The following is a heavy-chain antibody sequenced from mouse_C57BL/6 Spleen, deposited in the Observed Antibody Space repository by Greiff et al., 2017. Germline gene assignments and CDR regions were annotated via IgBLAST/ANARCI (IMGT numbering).Heavy chain of an antibody. V-gene: IGHV1-72*01. D-gene: IGHD1-1*01. Sequence: QVQLQQSGAELVKPGASVKLSCKASGYTFTSYWMHWVKQRPGRGLEWIGRIDPNSGGTKYNEKFKSKATLTVDKPSSTAYMQLISLTSEDAAVYYCAREDYYGSSDWYFDVWGTGTTVTVSS. CDR3: AREDYYGSSDWYFDV. CDR2: IDPNSGGT. CDR1: GYTFTSYW. J-gene: IGHJ1*03.